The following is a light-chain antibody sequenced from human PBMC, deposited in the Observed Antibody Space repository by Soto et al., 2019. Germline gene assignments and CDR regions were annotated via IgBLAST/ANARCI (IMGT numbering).Light chain of an antibody. CDR1: QSVSSSY. CDR3: QKYGSSPLT. CDR2: GAS. J-gene: IGKJ4*01. Sequence: EIVLTQSPGTLSLSPGERATISCRASQSVSSSYLAWYQQKPDQAPRLLIYGASSRATGIPDRFSGSGSGTDFNLSISRLEPEDFAVYYCQKYGSSPLTFGGGTKAEIK. V-gene: IGKV3-20*01.